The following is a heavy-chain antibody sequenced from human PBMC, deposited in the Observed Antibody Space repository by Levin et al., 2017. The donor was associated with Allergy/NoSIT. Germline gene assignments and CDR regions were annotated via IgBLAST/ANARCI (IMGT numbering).Heavy chain of an antibody. CDR3: ARDLRVLRYFEAYYYYYYMDV. J-gene: IGHJ6*03. CDR2: IKQDGSEK. Sequence: GESLKISCAASGFTFSSYWMSWVRQAPGKGLEWVANIKQDGSEKYYVDSVKGRFTISRDNAKNSLYLQMNSLRAEDTAVYYCARDLRVLRYFEAYYYYYYMDVWGKGTTVTVSS. D-gene: IGHD3-9*01. V-gene: IGHV3-7*04. CDR1: GFTFSSYW.